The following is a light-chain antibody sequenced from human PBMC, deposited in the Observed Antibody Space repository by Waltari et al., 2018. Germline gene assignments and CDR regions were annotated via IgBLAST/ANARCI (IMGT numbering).Light chain of an antibody. J-gene: IGKJ4*01. CDR3: QQYDNLLLT. V-gene: IGKV1-33*01. CDR2: DAS. CDR1: QDISNY. Sequence: DIQMTQSPSSLSASVGDRVTMTCQASQDISNYLNWYQQKPGKAPKLLIYDASNLETGVPSRFSGSGSGTDFTFTSSSLQPEDIATYYCQQYDNLLLTFGGGTKVEIK.